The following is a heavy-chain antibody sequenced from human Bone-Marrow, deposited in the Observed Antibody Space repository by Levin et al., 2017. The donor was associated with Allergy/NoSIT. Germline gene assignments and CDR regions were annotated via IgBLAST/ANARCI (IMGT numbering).Heavy chain of an antibody. CDR1: GGSFSGSY. J-gene: IGHJ5*02. Sequence: SQTLSLTCAVYGGSFSGSYWSWIRQPPGKGLEWIGEINHSGSTNYNPSLKSRVTISVDTSKNQFSLKLSSVTAADTAVYYCARGPRVVVPKRTRINWFDPWGQGTLVTVSS. CDR3: ARGPRVVVPKRTRINWFDP. V-gene: IGHV4-34*01. D-gene: IGHD2-2*01. CDR2: INHSGST.